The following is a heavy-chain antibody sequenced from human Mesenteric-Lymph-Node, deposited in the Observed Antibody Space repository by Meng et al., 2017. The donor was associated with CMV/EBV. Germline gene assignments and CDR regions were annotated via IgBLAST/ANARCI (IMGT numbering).Heavy chain of an antibody. D-gene: IGHD6-13*01. J-gene: IGHJ4*02. CDR3: ARDPALEAAGHY. CDR1: GYPFTTYG. V-gene: IGHV7-4-1*02. Sequence: SCKTSGYPFTTYGLNWVRQAPGQGLEWMGWINTNTGNPTYAQGFTGRLVFSLDTSVKTAYLQISSLKAEDTAVYYCARDPALEAAGHYWGQGTLVTVSS. CDR2: INTNTGNP.